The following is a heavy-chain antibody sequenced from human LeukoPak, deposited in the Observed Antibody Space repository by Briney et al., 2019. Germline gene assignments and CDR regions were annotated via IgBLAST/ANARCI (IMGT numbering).Heavy chain of an antibody. D-gene: IGHD3-3*01. CDR2: ISAYNGNT. J-gene: IGHJ6*02. Sequence: ASVKVSCKASGYTFTSYGISWVRQAPGQGLEWMGWISAYNGNTNYAQKLQGRVTMTSDTSTSTAYMELRSLRSDDTAVYYCATLRRGLYDFWSGYSLCGMDVWGQGTTVTVSS. V-gene: IGHV1-18*01. CDR1: GYTFTSYG. CDR3: ATLRRGLYDFWSGYSLCGMDV.